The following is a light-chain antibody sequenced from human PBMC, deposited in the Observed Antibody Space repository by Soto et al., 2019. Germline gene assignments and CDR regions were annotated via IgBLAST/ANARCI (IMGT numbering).Light chain of an antibody. J-gene: IGLJ3*02. CDR3: ATWDDSLKGWV. Sequence: QPVLTQPTSASGTPGQRVTISCSGTNSNIGSNIVNWYQQLARTAPKLLIYGDTQWPSRVPDRFSASKSGTSASLAISGLQSEDEADYYCATWDDSLKGWVFGGGTKVTVL. CDR1: NSNIGSNI. CDR2: GDT. V-gene: IGLV1-44*01.